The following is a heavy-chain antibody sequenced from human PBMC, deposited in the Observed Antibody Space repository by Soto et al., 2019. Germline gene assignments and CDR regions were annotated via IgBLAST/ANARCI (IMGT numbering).Heavy chain of an antibody. J-gene: IGHJ3*02. CDR1: GGTFSSYA. Sequence: QVQLVQSGAEVKKPGSSVKVSCKASGGTFSSYAISWVRQAPGQGLEWMGGIIPIFGTANYAQKFQGRVTITADESTSTAYMELSSLRSEDTAVYYCAREGEGDYFLTVGAFDIWGQGTMVTVSS. CDR3: AREGEGDYFLTVGAFDI. CDR2: IIPIFGTA. V-gene: IGHV1-69*01. D-gene: IGHD3-9*01.